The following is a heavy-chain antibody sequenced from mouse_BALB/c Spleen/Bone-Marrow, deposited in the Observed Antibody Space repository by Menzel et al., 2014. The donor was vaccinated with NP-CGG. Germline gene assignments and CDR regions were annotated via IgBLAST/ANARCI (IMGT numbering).Heavy chain of an antibody. Sequence: EVKLQESGGDLVKPGGSLKLSCAASGFTFSSYGMSWVRQTPDKRLEWVATISSGGSYTYYPDSVKGRFTISRDNAKNTLYLQMSSLKSEDTAMYYCARPTTVVATGGSFDYWGQGTTLTVSP. V-gene: IGHV5-6*01. J-gene: IGHJ2*01. CDR3: ARPTTVVATGGSFDY. CDR1: GFTFSSYG. CDR2: ISSGGSYT. D-gene: IGHD1-1*01.